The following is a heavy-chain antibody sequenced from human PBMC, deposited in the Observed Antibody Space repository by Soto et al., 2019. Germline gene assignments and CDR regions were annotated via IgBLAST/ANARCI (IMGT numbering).Heavy chain of an antibody. Sequence: IMSLTCTVSGGSIRSGDYYWSWIRQPPGKGLEWIGYIYYIGSTYYNPSLKSRVTISVDTSKNQFSLKLSSVTAADTAVYYCARAERGVHNLFDPLGQGTLVTVSS. V-gene: IGHV4-30-4*01. CDR1: GGSIRSGDYY. J-gene: IGHJ5*02. CDR2: IYYIGST. D-gene: IGHD2-8*01. CDR3: ARAERGVHNLFDP.